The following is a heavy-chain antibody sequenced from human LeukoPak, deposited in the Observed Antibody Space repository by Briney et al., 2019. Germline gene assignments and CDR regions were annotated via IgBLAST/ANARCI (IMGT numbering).Heavy chain of an antibody. V-gene: IGHV3-7*01. CDR3: ARDRHHSSGWYRYYYMDV. Sequence: GGSLRLSCAASGFTFSNYWMTWVRQAPGKGLEWVANIKEDGSLKSYMDSVKGRFSISRDNAKNSLYLQMNSLRAEDTAVYYCARDRHHSSGWYRYYYMDVWGKGTTVTISS. CDR2: IKEDGSLK. CDR1: GFTFSNYW. D-gene: IGHD6-19*01. J-gene: IGHJ6*03.